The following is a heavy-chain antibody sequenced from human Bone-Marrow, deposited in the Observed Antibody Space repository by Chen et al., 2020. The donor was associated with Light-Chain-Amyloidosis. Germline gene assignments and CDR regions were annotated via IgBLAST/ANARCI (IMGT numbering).Heavy chain of an antibody. J-gene: IGHJ5*02. CDR1: NGAFGDDY. D-gene: IGHD3-3*01. V-gene: IGHV4-34*01. CDR2: INPSGSA. CDR3: ARDTHYDFQNGPLSWFDP. Sequence: QVELQQWGAGLLKPSETLSLTCGIHNGAFGDDYWTWIRQPPGKGLQWIAEINPSGSANYNSSRKSRTTISVDKSKNQFSLRMISVTAADTAIYFCARDTHYDFQNGPLSWFDPWGRGALVTVSS.